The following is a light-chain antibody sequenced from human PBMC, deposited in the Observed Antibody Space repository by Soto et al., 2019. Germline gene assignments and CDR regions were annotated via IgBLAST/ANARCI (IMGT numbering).Light chain of an antibody. Sequence: QSVLTQPPSASGTPGQRVTSSCSGSSSNIGSNTVNWYQQLPGTAPKLLIYSNNQRPSGVPDRLSGSKSGTSASLAISGLQSEDEADYYCAAWDDSLNGPVFGGGTQLTVL. CDR3: AAWDDSLNGPV. CDR2: SNN. CDR1: SSNIGSNT. V-gene: IGLV1-44*01. J-gene: IGLJ3*02.